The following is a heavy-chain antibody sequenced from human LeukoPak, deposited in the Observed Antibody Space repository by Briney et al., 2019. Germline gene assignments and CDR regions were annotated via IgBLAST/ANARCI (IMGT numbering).Heavy chain of an antibody. Sequence: GGSLRLSCAASGFTFSDYYMSWIRQAPGKGLEWVSVMYSGGSIYYADSVKGRFTISRDNSKNTVYLQMNSLRAEDTAVYYCARAGRDGYPIDYWGQGTLVTVSS. V-gene: IGHV3-66*01. CDR3: ARAGRDGYPIDY. CDR2: MYSGGSI. CDR1: GFTFSDYY. J-gene: IGHJ4*02. D-gene: IGHD5-24*01.